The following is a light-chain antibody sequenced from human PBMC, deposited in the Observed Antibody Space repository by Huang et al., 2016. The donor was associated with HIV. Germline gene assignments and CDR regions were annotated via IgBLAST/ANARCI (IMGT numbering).Light chain of an antibody. J-gene: IGKJ2*01. V-gene: IGKV3-15*01. CDR2: GTF. CDR3: QQYHEWPRT. Sequence: ERVLTQSPGTLSVSPGERATLSCRTSQGIGNSLAWYQLKPGQAPRLLIYGTFIRAFDIPARFSGGGSEIDFTLTISGLQSEDSAVYYCQQYHEWPRTFGQGTKVEIK. CDR1: QGIGNS.